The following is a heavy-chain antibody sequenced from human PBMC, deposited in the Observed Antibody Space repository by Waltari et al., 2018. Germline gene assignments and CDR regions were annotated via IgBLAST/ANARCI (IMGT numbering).Heavy chain of an antibody. D-gene: IGHD3-10*01. V-gene: IGHV3-23*01. J-gene: IGHJ4*02. CDR3: AKLRNYGTTWAGAFDC. Sequence: EEQLLQSGGGLVQPGGSLRLSCAASGFPFTTCAMSRVRQVPGKGLEWVSAFNGRDGGAYYADSVKGRFTISSDNSRNTLYLQMNSLRAEDTAVYYCAKLRNYGTTWAGAFDCWGQGTLVTVSS. CDR1: GFPFTTCA. CDR2: FNGRDGGA.